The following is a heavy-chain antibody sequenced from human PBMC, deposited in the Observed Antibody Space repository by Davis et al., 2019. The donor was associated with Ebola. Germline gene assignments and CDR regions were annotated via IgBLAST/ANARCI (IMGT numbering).Heavy chain of an antibody. CDR3: ARSSYQPDY. J-gene: IGHJ4*02. CDR2: INPDGSFT. Sequence: GESLKISCVASGFTFSSYWMNWVRQAPGKGLVWVSRINPDGSFTDYADSVKGRFSISRDSTSNTLYLQMNGLRAEDTAVYYCARSSYQPDYWGQGTLVTVSS. V-gene: IGHV3-74*01. D-gene: IGHD2-2*01. CDR1: GFTFSSYW.